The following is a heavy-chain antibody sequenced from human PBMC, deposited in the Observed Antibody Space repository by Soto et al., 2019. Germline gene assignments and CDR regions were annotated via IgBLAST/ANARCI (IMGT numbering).Heavy chain of an antibody. V-gene: IGHV4-38-2*01. J-gene: IGHJ4*02. CDR3: ARHVYESVAGNPYYFDY. CDR2: LYHSGST. Sequence: SETLSLTCAVSGYSISSGNYWAWIRQPPGRGLEWIGSLYHSGSTYYNPSLKSRVTISVDTSKNQFSLKLSSVTAADTAVYYCARHVYESVAGNPYYFDYWGQGTLVTVSS. D-gene: IGHD6-19*01. CDR1: GYSISSGNY.